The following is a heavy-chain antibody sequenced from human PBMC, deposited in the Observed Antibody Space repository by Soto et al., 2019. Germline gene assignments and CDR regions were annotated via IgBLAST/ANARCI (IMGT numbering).Heavy chain of an antibody. V-gene: IGHV4-31*03. CDR3: ARVVVVVAATRNHWFDP. D-gene: IGHD2-15*01. J-gene: IGHJ5*02. Sequence: SETLSLTCTVSGGSISSGGYYWSWIRQHPGKGLEWIGYIYYSGSTYCNPSLKSRVTISVDTSKNQFSLKLSSVTAADTAVYYCARVVVVVAATRNHWFDPWGQGTLVTVSS. CDR1: GGSISSGGYY. CDR2: IYYSGST.